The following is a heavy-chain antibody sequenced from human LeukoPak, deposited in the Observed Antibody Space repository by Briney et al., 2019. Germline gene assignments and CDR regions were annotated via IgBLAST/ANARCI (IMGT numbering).Heavy chain of an antibody. CDR3: AGWSSLDP. Sequence: SETLSLTCTVSGGSISSSSYYWGWIRQPPGKGLEWIGSIYYSGSTYYNPSLKSRVTMSVDTSKNQFSLKLSSVTAADTAVYYCAGWSSLDPWGQGTLVTVSS. D-gene: IGHD1-26*01. CDR2: IYYSGST. J-gene: IGHJ5*02. V-gene: IGHV4-39*07. CDR1: GGSISSSSYY.